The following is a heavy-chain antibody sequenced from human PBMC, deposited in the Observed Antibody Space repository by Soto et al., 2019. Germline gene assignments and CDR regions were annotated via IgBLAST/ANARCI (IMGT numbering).Heavy chain of an antibody. CDR1: GFTFSSYV. V-gene: IGHV3-7*03. Sequence: XGSLKLSCAASGFTFSSYVMSWVRQAPGQGLEWVANINQDGSEKYYVGSVKGRFTISRDNAKNSVYLQMNSLRAEDTAVYYCARDSGAATGWGKGT. CDR3: ARDSGAATG. CDR2: INQDGSEK. D-gene: IGHD2-15*01. J-gene: IGHJ6*03.